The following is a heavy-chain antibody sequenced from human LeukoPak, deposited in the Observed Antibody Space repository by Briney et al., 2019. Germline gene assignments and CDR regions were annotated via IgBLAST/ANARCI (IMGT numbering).Heavy chain of an antibody. CDR2: INHSGST. CDR3: ARRNYYGSGSSLSFDI. V-gene: IGHV4-34*01. J-gene: IGHJ3*02. D-gene: IGHD3-10*01. CDR1: GGSFSGYY. Sequence: SETLSLTCAVYGGSFSGYYWSWIRQPPGKGLEWIGEINHSGSTNYNPSLKSRVTISVDTSKNQFSLKLSSVTAADTAVYYCARRNYYGSGSSLSFDIWGQGTMVTVSS.